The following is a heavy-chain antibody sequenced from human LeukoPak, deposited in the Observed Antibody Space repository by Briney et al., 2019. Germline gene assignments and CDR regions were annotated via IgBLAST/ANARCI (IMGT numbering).Heavy chain of an antibody. CDR3: TTWTDLYDY. Sequence: PGGSLRLSCAASGFTFSNAWMSWVRQAPGKGLDWVGRIRSKSDGGTADYAAPVKGRFTISRDDSKNMVYLQMNSRKREDTALYYCTTWTDLYDYWGQGTLVTVSS. CDR2: IRSKSDGGTA. J-gene: IGHJ4*02. CDR1: GFTFSNAW. D-gene: IGHD3/OR15-3a*01. V-gene: IGHV3-15*01.